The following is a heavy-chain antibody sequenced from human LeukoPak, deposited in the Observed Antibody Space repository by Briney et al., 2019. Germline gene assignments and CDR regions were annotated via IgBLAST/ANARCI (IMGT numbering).Heavy chain of an antibody. CDR3: AHGSLRGYKFDY. CDR1: GFSLSTSGVG. CDR2: IFWDDDK. J-gene: IGHJ4*02. D-gene: IGHD3-10*01. V-gene: IGHV2-5*02. Sequence: SGPTLVKPTQTLTLTCTFSGFSLSTSGVGVGWIRQPPGKALEWLALIFWDDDKRYSPSLKGRLTITKDTSKNQVVLTMTNMDPVDTATYYCAHGSLRGYKFDYWGQGTLVTVSS.